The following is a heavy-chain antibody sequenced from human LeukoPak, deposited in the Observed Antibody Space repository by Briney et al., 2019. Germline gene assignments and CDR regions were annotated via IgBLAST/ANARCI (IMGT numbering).Heavy chain of an antibody. Sequence: SETLSLTCTVSGGFISSGGYYWSWIRQPPGKGLEWIGYIYHSGSTYYNPSLKSRVTISVDRSKNQFSLKLSSVTAADTAVYYCAREQGYDFWSGPFDYWGQGTLVTVSS. CDR3: AREQGYDFWSGPFDY. CDR2: IYHSGST. V-gene: IGHV4-30-2*01. D-gene: IGHD3-3*01. J-gene: IGHJ4*02. CDR1: GGFISSGGYY.